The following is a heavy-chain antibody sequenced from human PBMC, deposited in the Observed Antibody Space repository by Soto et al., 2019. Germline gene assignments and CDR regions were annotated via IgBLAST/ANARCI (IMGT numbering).Heavy chain of an antibody. Sequence: SETLSLTCTDSGGSISDYYWSWIRRPPGKGLEWIGYISFSGSTRYNPSLKSRVTISVDTSKKQFSLRLNSVTAAGTAVYYCARGAPGISNAFDIWGQGTMVTVSS. J-gene: IGHJ3*02. CDR2: ISFSGST. CDR3: ARGAPGISNAFDI. CDR1: GGSISDYY. V-gene: IGHV4-59*01.